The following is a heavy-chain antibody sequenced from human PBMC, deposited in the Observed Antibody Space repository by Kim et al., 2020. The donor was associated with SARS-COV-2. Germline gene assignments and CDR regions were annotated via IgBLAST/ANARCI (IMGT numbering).Heavy chain of an antibody. CDR1: GGSFSGYY. CDR2: INHSGST. J-gene: IGHJ5*02. D-gene: IGHD6-13*01. V-gene: IGHV4-34*01. Sequence: SETLSLTCAVYGGSFSGYYWSWIRQPPGKGLEWIGEINHSGSTNYNPSLKSRVTISVDTSKNQFSLKLSSVTAADTAVYYCARGLPGYSSSWYLVIHSNWFDPWGQGTLVTVSS. CDR3: ARGLPGYSSSWYLVIHSNWFDP.